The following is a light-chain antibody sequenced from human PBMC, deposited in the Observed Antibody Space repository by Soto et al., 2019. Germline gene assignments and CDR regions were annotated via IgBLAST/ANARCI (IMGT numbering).Light chain of an antibody. V-gene: IGKV3-15*01. Sequence: EIVLTQSPATLSVSPGERATLSCRASQSVGSNLAWFRQKPGQAPRLLIYGASTRATGVPARFSGSGSGTDFTLTISSLQSEDFAVYYCQQYTNWPPITFGQGTRLE. CDR3: QQYTNWPPIT. CDR2: GAS. CDR1: QSVGSN. J-gene: IGKJ5*01.